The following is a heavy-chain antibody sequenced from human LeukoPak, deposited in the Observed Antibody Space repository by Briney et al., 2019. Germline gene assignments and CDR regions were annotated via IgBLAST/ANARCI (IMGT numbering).Heavy chain of an antibody. CDR3: AARCLKGSSAETTIDY. D-gene: IGHD6-6*01. CDR1: GFTFTSSA. J-gene: IGHJ4*02. V-gene: IGHV1-58*02. Sequence: VASVKVSCKASGFTFTSSAMQWVRPARGQRLEWIGWIVVGSGNTNYAQKFQERVTITRDMSTSTAYMELSSLRSEDTAVYYCAARCLKGSSAETTIDYWGQGTLVTVSS. CDR2: IVVGSGNT.